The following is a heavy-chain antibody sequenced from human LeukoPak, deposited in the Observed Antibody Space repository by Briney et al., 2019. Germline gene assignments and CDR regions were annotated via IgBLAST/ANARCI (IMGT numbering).Heavy chain of an antibody. CDR2: IIPIFGTA. Sequence: SVKVSCKASGGTFSSYAIGWVRQAPGQGLEWMGGIIPIFGTANYAQKFQGRVTITADESTSTAYMELSSLRSEDTAVYYCARDQASDFGGLNSRFDPWGQGTLVTVSS. V-gene: IGHV1-69*01. J-gene: IGHJ5*02. D-gene: IGHD3-3*01. CDR1: GGTFSSYA. CDR3: ARDQASDFGGLNSRFDP.